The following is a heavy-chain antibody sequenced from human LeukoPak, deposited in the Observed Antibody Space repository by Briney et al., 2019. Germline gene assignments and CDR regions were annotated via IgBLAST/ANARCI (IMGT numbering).Heavy chain of an antibody. D-gene: IGHD5-18*01. CDR1: GFTFSSYA. CDR2: ISGSGGST. Sequence: GGSLRLSCAASGFTFSSYAMSWVRQAPGKGLEWVSAISGSGGSTSYAQKFQGRVTMTRDTSTSTVYMELSSLRSEDTAVYYCARDGGYSSPYWGQGTLVTVSS. J-gene: IGHJ4*02. CDR3: ARDGGYSSPY. V-gene: IGHV3-23*01.